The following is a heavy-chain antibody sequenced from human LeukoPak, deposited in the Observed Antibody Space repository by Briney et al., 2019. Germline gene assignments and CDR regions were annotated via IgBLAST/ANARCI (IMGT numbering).Heavy chain of an antibody. CDR1: GYTFIGYN. J-gene: IGHJ6*02. Sequence: ASVKVSCKASGYTFIGYNMHWVRQAPGQGLEWMGWINPNSGGTNYAQKFQGRVTMTRDTSTSTVYMELSSQRSEDTAVYYCARATNFYYYYGMDVWGQGTTVTVSS. D-gene: IGHD1-26*01. CDR3: ARATNFYYYYGMDV. V-gene: IGHV1-2*02. CDR2: INPNSGGT.